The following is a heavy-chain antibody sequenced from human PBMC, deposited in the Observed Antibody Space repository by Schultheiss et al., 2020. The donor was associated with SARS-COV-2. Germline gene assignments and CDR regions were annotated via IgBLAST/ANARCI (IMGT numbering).Heavy chain of an antibody. J-gene: IGHJ6*02. V-gene: IGHV4-59*01. Sequence: SETLSLTCAVYGGSISSYYWSWIRQPPGKGLEWIGYIYYSGSTNYNPSLKSRVTISVDTSKNQFSLKLSSVTAADTAVYYCARGGLSYGMDVWGQGTTVTFSS. CDR1: GGSISSYY. CDR3: ARGGLSYGMDV. D-gene: IGHD3/OR15-3a*01. CDR2: IYYSGST.